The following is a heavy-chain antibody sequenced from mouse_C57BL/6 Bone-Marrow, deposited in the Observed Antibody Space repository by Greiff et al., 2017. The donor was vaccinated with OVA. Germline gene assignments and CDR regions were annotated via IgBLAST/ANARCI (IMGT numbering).Heavy chain of an antibody. CDR2: INPNNGGT. CDR1: GYTFTDYY. V-gene: IGHV1-26*01. CDR3: ARGIHYYGSSLAWFAY. Sequence: EVQLQQSGPELVKPGASVKISCKASGYTFTDYYMNWVKQSHGKSLEWIGDINPNNGGTSYNQKFKGKATLTVDKSSSTAYMELRSLTSEDSAVYYCARGIHYYGSSLAWFAYWGQGTLVTVSA. D-gene: IGHD1-1*01. J-gene: IGHJ3*01.